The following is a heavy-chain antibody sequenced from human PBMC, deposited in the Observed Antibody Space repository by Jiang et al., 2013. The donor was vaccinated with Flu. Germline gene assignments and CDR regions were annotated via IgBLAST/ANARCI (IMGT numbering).Heavy chain of an antibody. Sequence: SQTLSLTCAISGDSVSSASAAWNWIRQSPPRGLEWLGRTYYRSKWYNHYAISVRSRITISPDTSKNQVSLQLRSVTPEDTAVYYCARGPGVVDPWGQGTLVTVSS. J-gene: IGHJ5*02. CDR1: GDSVSSASAA. V-gene: IGHV6-1*01. CDR3: ARGPGVVDP. CDR2: TYYRSKWYN.